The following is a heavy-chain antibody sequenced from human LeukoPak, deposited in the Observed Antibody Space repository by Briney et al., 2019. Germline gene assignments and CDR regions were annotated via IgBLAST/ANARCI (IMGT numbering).Heavy chain of an antibody. Sequence: SESLSLTCTVSGGSISTYYWNWIRQPPGKGLEWIGSIYHSGSTYYNPSLKSRVTISVDTSKNQFSLKLSSVTAADTAVYYCATGFSMVVGATDYWGQGTLVTVSS. CDR3: ATGFSMVVGATDY. J-gene: IGHJ4*02. D-gene: IGHD1-26*01. CDR2: IYHSGST. CDR1: GGSISTYY. V-gene: IGHV4-59*04.